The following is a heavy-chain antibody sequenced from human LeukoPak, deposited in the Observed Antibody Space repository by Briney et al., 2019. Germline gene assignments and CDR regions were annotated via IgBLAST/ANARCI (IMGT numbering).Heavy chain of an antibody. CDR2: INPNSGVT. CDR1: GYTFTSYG. CDR3: ARVGVEGASCYDY. D-gene: IGHD2-2*01. J-gene: IGHJ4*02. Sequence: EASVKVSCKASGYTFTSYGISWVRQAPGQGLEWMGWINPNSGVTNYAQKFQGRVTMTRDTSISTAYMELSSLRSDDTAVYYCARVGVEGASCYDYWGQGTLVTVSS. V-gene: IGHV1-2*02.